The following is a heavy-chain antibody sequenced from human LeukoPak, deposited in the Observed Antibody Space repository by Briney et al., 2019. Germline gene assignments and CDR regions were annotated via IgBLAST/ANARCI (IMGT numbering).Heavy chain of an antibody. D-gene: IGHD1-26*01. J-gene: IGHJ4*02. CDR1: GFTFSTYA. CDR3: AMTPSGSYPLYYFDY. CDR2: ISGSGDSS. V-gene: IGHV3-23*01. Sequence: GGSLRLSCAASGFTFSTYAMSWVRQAPGKGLEWVSAISGSGDSSYYADSVKGRFTISRDNSKNTLYLQMNSLRAEDTAVYYCAMTPSGSYPLYYFDYWGQGTLVTVSS.